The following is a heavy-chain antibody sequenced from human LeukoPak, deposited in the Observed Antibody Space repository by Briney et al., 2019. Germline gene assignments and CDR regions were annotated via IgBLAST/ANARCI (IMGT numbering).Heavy chain of an antibody. Sequence: PSQTLSLTCAVSGGSISSGGYSWSWIRQPPGKGLEWIGYIYHSGSTYYNPSLKSRVTISVDRSKNQFSLKLSSVTAADTAVYYCAKLARPPHDYGDYDLSYYFDYWGQGTLVTVSS. CDR3: AKLARPPHDYGDYDLSYYFDY. CDR1: GGSISSGGYS. CDR2: IYHSGST. D-gene: IGHD4-17*01. V-gene: IGHV4-30-2*01. J-gene: IGHJ4*02.